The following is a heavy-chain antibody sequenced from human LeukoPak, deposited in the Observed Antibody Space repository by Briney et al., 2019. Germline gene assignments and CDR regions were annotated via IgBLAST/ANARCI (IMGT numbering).Heavy chain of an antibody. CDR3: ASVDTAMAEFDY. J-gene: IGHJ4*02. CDR2: IIPILGIA. CDR1: GGTFSSYA. D-gene: IGHD5-18*01. V-gene: IGHV1-69*04. Sequence: GASVKVSCKASGGTFSSYAISWVRQAPGQGLEWMGRIIPILGIANYAQKFQGRVTITADESTSTAYMELSSLRSEDTAVYYCASVDTAMAEFDYWGQGTLVTVSS.